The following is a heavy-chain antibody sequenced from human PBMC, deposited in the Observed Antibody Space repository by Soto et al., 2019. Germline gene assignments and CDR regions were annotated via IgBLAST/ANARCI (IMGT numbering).Heavy chain of an antibody. CDR1: GGSFSGYY. Sequence: QVQLQQWGAGLLKPSETLSLTCAVYGGSFSGYYWSWIRQPPGKGLEWIGEINHSGSTNYNQSLKSRVTIAVDLSKNLFSPKLSSVSAAYTAVYYCARAATRYCSGGSCYSGSDYWGQGTLVTVSS. J-gene: IGHJ4*02. D-gene: IGHD2-15*01. CDR2: INHSGST. V-gene: IGHV4-34*01. CDR3: ARAATRYCSGGSCYSGSDY.